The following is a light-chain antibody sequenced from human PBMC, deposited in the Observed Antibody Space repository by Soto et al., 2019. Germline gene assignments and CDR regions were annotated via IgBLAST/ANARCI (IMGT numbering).Light chain of an antibody. CDR2: RTS. V-gene: IGKV3-15*01. CDR3: QRHGAT. Sequence: EIVMTQSPATLSVSPGERATLSCRASQSISSNLAWYQQKPGQAPRLLMFRTSSRATGFPARFSGSGSGTEFNLTISSLQSEDSAAYYCQRHGATFGQGTKVDIK. J-gene: IGKJ1*01. CDR1: QSISSN.